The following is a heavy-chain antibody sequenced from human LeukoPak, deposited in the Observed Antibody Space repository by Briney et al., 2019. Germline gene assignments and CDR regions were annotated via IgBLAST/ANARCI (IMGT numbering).Heavy chain of an antibody. CDR3: AKSAVWGSYRYFDY. J-gene: IGHJ4*02. CDR2: ISWNSGSI. Sequence: GGSLRLSCAASGFTFDDYAMHWVRQAPGKGLEWVSGISWNSGSIGYADSVKGRFTISRDNAKNSLYLQMNSLRAEDTALYYCAKSAVWGSYRYFDYWGQETLVTVSS. V-gene: IGHV3-9*01. D-gene: IGHD3-16*02. CDR1: GFTFDDYA.